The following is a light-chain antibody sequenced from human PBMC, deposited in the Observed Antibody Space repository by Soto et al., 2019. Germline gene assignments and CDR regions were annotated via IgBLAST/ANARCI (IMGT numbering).Light chain of an antibody. CDR1: QGISSC. V-gene: IGKV1-9*01. CDR3: QQYDTYPLT. CDR2: DAS. Sequence: DIQITQSAASLSASVGDRVTITCRASQGISSCLAWYQQKPGKAPELLIYDASTLQSGVPSRFSGSGSGTEFTLTISSLQPEDFATYYCQQYDTYPLTFGQGTRVEIK. J-gene: IGKJ5*01.